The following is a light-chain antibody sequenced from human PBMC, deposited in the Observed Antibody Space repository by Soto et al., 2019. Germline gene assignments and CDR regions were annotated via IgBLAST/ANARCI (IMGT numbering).Light chain of an antibody. Sequence: EIVLTQSPATLSLSPGERATLSCRASQSVSSYLAWYQQKPGQAPRLLIYDASNRATGIPARFSGSGSGTDFTLTISSLEPEDFAVYNCQQRNNWPPTFGQGTRLEIK. CDR2: DAS. CDR1: QSVSSY. V-gene: IGKV3-11*01. CDR3: QQRNNWPPT. J-gene: IGKJ5*01.